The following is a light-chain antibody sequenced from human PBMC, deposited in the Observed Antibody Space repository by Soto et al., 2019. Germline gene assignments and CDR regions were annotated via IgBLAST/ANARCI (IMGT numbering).Light chain of an antibody. J-gene: IGLJ1*01. Sequence: QSVLTQPPSVSAAPGQKVTNTCFGSSSNIGRNYVSWYQQFPGTAPKLVIYDTTQRPSGIPDRVSGSKSGSSATLGITGLQTGDEADYYCATWDSSLSALAFGTGTKVTVL. CDR2: DTT. CDR3: ATWDSSLSALA. CDR1: SSNIGRNY. V-gene: IGLV1-51*01.